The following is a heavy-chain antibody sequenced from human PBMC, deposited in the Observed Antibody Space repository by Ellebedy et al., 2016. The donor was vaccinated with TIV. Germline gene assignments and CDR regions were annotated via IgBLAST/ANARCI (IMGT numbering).Heavy chain of an antibody. CDR1: GLTVSGHE. CDR2: ISSSGSLI. D-gene: IGHD3-16*01. Sequence: PGGSLRLSCAASGLTVSGHEMNWVRQAPGKGLEWVSYISSSGSLIYYADSVKGRFTISRDTAKNSIYLQMNNLRVEDTAFYYCGGGAEMIQYWGQGTLVTVSS. J-gene: IGHJ4*02. CDR3: GGGAEMIQY. V-gene: IGHV3-48*03.